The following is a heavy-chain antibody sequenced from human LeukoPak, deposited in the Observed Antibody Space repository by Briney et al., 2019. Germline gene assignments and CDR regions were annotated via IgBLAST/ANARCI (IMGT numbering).Heavy chain of an antibody. J-gene: IGHJ5*02. D-gene: IGHD6-13*01. V-gene: IGHV3-11*01. CDR2: ISISGSTI. CDR3: ASDLGSSWEGWFDP. CDR1: GLPFSDYY. Sequence: GGSLRLSCAASGLPFSDYYMSWIRQAPGEGLEGVLYISISGSTIYYADSVKGRFNISRDNAKTSLYLQMNSLRAEDTAVYYCASDLGSSWEGWFDPGAQGTLVTVSS.